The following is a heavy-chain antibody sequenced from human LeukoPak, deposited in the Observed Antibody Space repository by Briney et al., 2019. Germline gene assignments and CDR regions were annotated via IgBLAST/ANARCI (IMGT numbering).Heavy chain of an antibody. CDR1: GFTFSSYS. Sequence: GGSLRLSCAASGFTFSSYSMNWVRQAPGKGLEWVSSISSSSSYIHYADSVKGRFTISRDNAKNSLYLQMNSLRAEDTAVYYCARGKIAVAGTNKYYFDYWGQGTLVTVSS. CDR3: ARGKIAVAGTNKYYFDY. CDR2: ISSSSSYI. V-gene: IGHV3-21*01. J-gene: IGHJ4*02. D-gene: IGHD6-19*01.